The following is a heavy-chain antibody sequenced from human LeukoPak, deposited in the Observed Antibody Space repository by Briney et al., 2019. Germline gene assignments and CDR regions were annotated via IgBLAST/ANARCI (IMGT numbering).Heavy chain of an antibody. V-gene: IGHV3-74*01. CDR1: GFIFKDFP. Sequence: GGSLRLSCAVSGFIFKDFPMTWVRQAPGKGLEWVSRINPDGSTTTYADSVKGRFTISRDNAKNTVYLQMNSLRAEDTAVYYCARVLSGSWDWFDPWGQGTLVTVSS. CDR2: INPDGSTT. J-gene: IGHJ5*02. D-gene: IGHD3-22*01. CDR3: ARVLSGSWDWFDP.